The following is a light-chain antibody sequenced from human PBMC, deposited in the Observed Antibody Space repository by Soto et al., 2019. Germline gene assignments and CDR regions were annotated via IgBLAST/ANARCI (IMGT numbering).Light chain of an antibody. CDR2: GAY. V-gene: IGKV1-12*01. J-gene: IGKJ3*01. CDR3: HQAHNFHYT. Sequence: DIQLTQSPSSGSASVGDRVTITCRANQHIDRWLAWFQQKPGKAPELLIYGAYILESWVPSRFNGRISGTDVTRTISVLQPEYFANYYCHQAHNFHYTFGPGTNVHMK. CDR1: QHIDRW.